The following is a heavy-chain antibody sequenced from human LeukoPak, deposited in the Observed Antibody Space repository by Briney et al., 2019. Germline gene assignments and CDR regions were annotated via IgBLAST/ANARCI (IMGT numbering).Heavy chain of an antibody. CDR1: GGSISSGDYY. CDR3: ARGEYSSSSRNNQDWFDP. V-gene: IGHV4-30-4*08. CDR2: IYYSGST. D-gene: IGHD6-6*01. J-gene: IGHJ5*02. Sequence: SETLSLTCTVSGGSISSGDYYWSWIRQPPGKGLEWIGYIYYSGSTYYNPSLKSRVTISVDTSKNQFSLKLSSVTAADTAVYYCARGEYSSSSRNNQDWFDPWGQGTLVTVSS.